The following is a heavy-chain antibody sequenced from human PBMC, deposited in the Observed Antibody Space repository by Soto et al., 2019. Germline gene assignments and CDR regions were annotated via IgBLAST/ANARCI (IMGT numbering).Heavy chain of an antibody. CDR3: ATSRYSDSSGDFYDY. J-gene: IGHJ4*02. V-gene: IGHV3-23*01. CDR1: AFTFNNYA. D-gene: IGHD3-22*01. CDR2: IGGSGRTT. Sequence: GGSLRLSCAASAFTFNNYAMSWVRHAPGKGLEWVSGIGGSGRTTYYADSVKGRFTISRDNSSNTLFLQMNSLRAEDTAVYYCATSRYSDSSGDFYDYWGQGTLVTVSS.